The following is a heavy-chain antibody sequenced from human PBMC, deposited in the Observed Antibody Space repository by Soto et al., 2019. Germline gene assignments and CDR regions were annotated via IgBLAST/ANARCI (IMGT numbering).Heavy chain of an antibody. D-gene: IGHD3-3*01. CDR1: GGTFSSYA. J-gene: IGHJ6*02. V-gene: IGHV1-69*13. Sequence: GASVKVSCKASGGTFSSYAITWVRQDPGQGLEWMGGISPIFGTANYAQQFQGRVTITADESTSTAYMELSSLRSEDTAVYYGARAAYGVLEWFPKAYYYYYGMDVWGQGTTVTVSS. CDR3: ARAAYGVLEWFPKAYYYYYGMDV. CDR2: ISPIFGTA.